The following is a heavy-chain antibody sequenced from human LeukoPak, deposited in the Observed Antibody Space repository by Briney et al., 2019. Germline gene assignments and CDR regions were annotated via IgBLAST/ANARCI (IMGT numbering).Heavy chain of an antibody. Sequence: SQTLSLTCAISGDSVSSKSAGWSWIRQSPSRGLEWLGRIYYRSKWYIDYAVSVTSRISINPDTSKNQFSLQLNSVTPEDTAVYYCARGGLVRGTINSSIAFDIWGQGTTVTVSS. CDR1: GDSVSSKSAG. CDR2: IYYRSKWYI. CDR3: ARGGLVRGTINSSIAFDI. J-gene: IGHJ3*02. V-gene: IGHV6-1*01. D-gene: IGHD3-10*01.